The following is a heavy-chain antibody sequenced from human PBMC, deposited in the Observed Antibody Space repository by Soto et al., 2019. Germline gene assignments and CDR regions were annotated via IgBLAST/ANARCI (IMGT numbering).Heavy chain of an antibody. CDR2: ISGDGVTT. Sequence: EVQLVESGGDLVQRGGSLRLSCAASGFPFSSYWMHWVRHTPGKGLDWVASISGDGVTTYYADSVTGRFTGSRDNAKNNLSLQISGLRAEDTAVYYCAREYYGLLTGYYTDYWGQGTLVSVSS. CDR1: GFPFSSYW. D-gene: IGHD3-9*01. V-gene: IGHV3-74*01. CDR3: AREYYGLLTGYYTDY. J-gene: IGHJ4*02.